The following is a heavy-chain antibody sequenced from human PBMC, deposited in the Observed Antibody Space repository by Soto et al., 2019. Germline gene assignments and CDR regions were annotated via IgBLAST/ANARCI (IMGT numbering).Heavy chain of an antibody. CDR2: IYYSGST. D-gene: IGHD6-25*01. CDR3: ARDSGGAIFDY. Sequence: LSLTCTVSGGSISSYYWSWIRQPPGKGLEWIGYIYYSGSTNYNPSLKSRVTISVDTSKNQFSLKLSSVTAADTAVYYCARDSGGAIFDYWGQGTLVTVSS. CDR1: GGSISSYY. J-gene: IGHJ4*02. V-gene: IGHV4-59*01.